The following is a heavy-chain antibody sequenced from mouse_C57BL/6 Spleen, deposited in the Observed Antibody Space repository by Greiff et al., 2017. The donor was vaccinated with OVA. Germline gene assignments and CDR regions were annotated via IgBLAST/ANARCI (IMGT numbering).Heavy chain of an antibody. D-gene: IGHD1-1*01. Sequence: VKLMESGAELVRPGTSVKVSCKASGYAFTNYLIEWVKQRPGQGLEWIGVINPGSGGTNYNEKFKGKATLTADKSSSTAYMQLSSLTYEDSAVYFCARRYSSYGYYAMDYWGQGTSVTVSS. V-gene: IGHV1-54*01. CDR2: INPGSGGT. CDR3: ARRYSSYGYYAMDY. J-gene: IGHJ4*01. CDR1: GYAFTNYL.